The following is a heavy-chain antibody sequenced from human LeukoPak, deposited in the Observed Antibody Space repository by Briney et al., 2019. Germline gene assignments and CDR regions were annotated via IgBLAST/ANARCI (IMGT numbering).Heavy chain of an antibody. D-gene: IGHD2-2*01. V-gene: IGHV1-46*01. J-gene: IGHJ5*02. CDR1: GYTFTSYY. CDR2: INPSGGST. CDR3: AREIVVVPAAKNWFDP. Sequence: GASVKVSCKASGYTFTSYYMHWVRQAPGQGLEWMGIINPSGGSTSYAQKLQGRVTMTTDTSTSTAYMELRSLRSDDTAVYYCAREIVVVPAAKNWFDPWGQRTLVTVSS.